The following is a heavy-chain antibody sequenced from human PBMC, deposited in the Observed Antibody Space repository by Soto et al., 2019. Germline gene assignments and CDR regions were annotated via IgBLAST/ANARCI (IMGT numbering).Heavy chain of an antibody. CDR3: ARGGDPXXXXTEIGY. V-gene: IGHV3-33*01. CDR2: MWYDGSNK. CDR1: GFTFNNFG. J-gene: IGHJ4*01. Sequence: GGSLRLSCAASGFTFNNFGMHWVRQAPGKGLEWVALMWYDGSNKCYXXSVKGRFTISRDNSKKTLYLQMNSLRAEDTAVYYCARGGDPXXXXTEIGYWXXGTLVTVSS. D-gene: IGHD7-27*01.